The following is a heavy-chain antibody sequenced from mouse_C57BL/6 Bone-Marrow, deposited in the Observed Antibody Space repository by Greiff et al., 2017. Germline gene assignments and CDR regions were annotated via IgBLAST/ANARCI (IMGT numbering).Heavy chain of an antibody. D-gene: IGHD2-2*01. CDR1: GYTFTSYW. Sequence: QVQLQQPGAELVRPGSSVKLSCKASGYTFTSYWMDWVKQRPGQGLEWIGNIYPSDSETHYNQKFKDKATLTVDKSSSSAYMQLSSLTSEDSAVYYSAKGEGMVTTDWYFGGWGTGTTVTVSS. CDR2: IYPSDSET. J-gene: IGHJ1*03. CDR3: AKGEGMVTTDWYFGG. V-gene: IGHV1-61*01.